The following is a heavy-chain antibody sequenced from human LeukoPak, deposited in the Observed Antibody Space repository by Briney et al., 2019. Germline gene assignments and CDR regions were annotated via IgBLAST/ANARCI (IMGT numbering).Heavy chain of an antibody. V-gene: IGHV3-66*01. CDR2: IYSGGST. CDR1: GFTFSSNY. J-gene: IGHJ6*02. Sequence: PGGSLRLSCAASGFTFSSNYMSWVRQAPGKGVEGVSVIYSGGSTYYADSVKGRFTISRDNSKNTLYLQMNSLRAEDTAVYYCARSMIVVDMYYYYGMDVWGQGTTVTVSS. CDR3: ARSMIVVDMYYYYGMDV. D-gene: IGHD3-22*01.